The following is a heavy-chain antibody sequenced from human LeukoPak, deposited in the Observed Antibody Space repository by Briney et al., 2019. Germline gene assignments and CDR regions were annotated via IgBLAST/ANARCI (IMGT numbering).Heavy chain of an antibody. D-gene: IGHD3-10*01. CDR2: INPYSGGT. CDR3: ARTTFYYYGSGSLYFDY. Sequence: ASLKVSCKASGYTFTGYYIHWVRQAPGQGLEWMGWINPYSGGTNYAQKFQGRVTMTRDTSISTAYMELSRLRSDDTAVYYCARTTFYYYGSGSLYFDYWGQGTLVTVSS. V-gene: IGHV1-2*02. J-gene: IGHJ4*02. CDR1: GYTFTGYY.